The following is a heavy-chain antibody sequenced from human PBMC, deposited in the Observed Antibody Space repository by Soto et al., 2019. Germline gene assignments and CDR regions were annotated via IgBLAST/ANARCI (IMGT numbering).Heavy chain of an antibody. CDR3: ARGYSYGSYWYFDL. J-gene: IGHJ2*01. CDR2: ITASNGNT. Sequence: QLQLVQSGTEVKTPGASVKVSCKASGFTFPGFGITWVRQSPVQGLEWMGLITASNGNTNYAQNLQGRVTMTTDTSTSTAYMELWRLRSDDTAMYYCARGYSYGSYWYFDLWGRGTLVTVSS. CDR1: GFTFPGFG. V-gene: IGHV1-18*04. D-gene: IGHD5-18*01.